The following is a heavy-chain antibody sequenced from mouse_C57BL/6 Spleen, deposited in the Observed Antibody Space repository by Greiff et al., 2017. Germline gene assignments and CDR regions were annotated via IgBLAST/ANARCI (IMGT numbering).Heavy chain of an antibody. CDR1: GFNIKDYY. CDR3: ARLYYDYDQYYFDY. J-gene: IGHJ2*01. V-gene: IGHV14-2*01. Sequence: EVQLQQSGAELVKPGASVKLSCTASGFNIKDYYMHWVKQRTEQGLEWIGRIDPEDGETKYAPKFQGKATITADTSSNTAYLQLSSLTSEDTAVYYCARLYYDYDQYYFDYWGQGTTLTVSS. D-gene: IGHD2-4*01. CDR2: IDPEDGET.